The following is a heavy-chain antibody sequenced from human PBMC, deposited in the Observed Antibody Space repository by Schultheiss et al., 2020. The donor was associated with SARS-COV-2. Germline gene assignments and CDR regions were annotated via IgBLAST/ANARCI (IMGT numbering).Heavy chain of an antibody. V-gene: IGHV1-69*04. D-gene: IGHD3-10*01. J-gene: IGHJ4*02. CDR2: IIPIFGIA. CDR1: GGTFSSYA. Sequence: SVKVSCKASGGTFSSYAISWVRQAPGQGLEWMGRIIPIFGIANYAQKFQGRVTMTTDTSTSTAYMELRSLRSDDTAVYYCARDHGDYFDYWGQGTLVTVSS. CDR3: ARDHGDYFDY.